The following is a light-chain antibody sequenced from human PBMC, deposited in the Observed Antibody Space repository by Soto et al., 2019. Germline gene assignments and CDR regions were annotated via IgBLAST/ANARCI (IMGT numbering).Light chain of an antibody. J-gene: IGLJ1*01. CDR1: SSDVGGYNY. CDR3: SSYTSSSTPDV. Sequence: QSALTQPASVSGSPGQSITISCTGTSSDVGGYNYVSWYQQHPGKAPKLMIYEVSNRPSGVSNRFSGSKSGNTASLTISGIQAEDEAEYYCSSYTSSSTPDVFGTGTKVTVL. V-gene: IGLV2-14*01. CDR2: EVS.